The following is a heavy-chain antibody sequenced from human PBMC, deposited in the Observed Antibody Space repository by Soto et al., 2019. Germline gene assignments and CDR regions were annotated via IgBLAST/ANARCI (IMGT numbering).Heavy chain of an antibody. Sequence: ASVKVSCKASGYTFTNYYIHWVRQAPGQGLEWMGIINPSGGSTSYAQKFQGRVTMTRDTSTSTVYMELSSLRAEDTAVYYCASSHVYDFWNMDVWGKGTTVTVSS. V-gene: IGHV1-46*01. D-gene: IGHD3-3*01. J-gene: IGHJ6*03. CDR1: GYTFTNYY. CDR2: INPSGGST. CDR3: ASSHVYDFWNMDV.